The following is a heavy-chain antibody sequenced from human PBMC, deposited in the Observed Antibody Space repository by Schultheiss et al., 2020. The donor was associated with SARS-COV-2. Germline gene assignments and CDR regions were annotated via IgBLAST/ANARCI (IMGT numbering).Heavy chain of an antibody. V-gene: IGHV4-61*01. CDR3: AASTNSHAFEI. Sequence: SETLSLTCTVSGGSVSSGSYYWSWIRQPPGKGLEWIGYIYYSGSTNSNPSLKSRVTISLDTSKNQFSLDLTSVTAADTAVYYCAASTNSHAFEIWGQGTMVTVSS. J-gene: IGHJ3*02. CDR2: IYYSGST. CDR1: GGSVSSGSYY.